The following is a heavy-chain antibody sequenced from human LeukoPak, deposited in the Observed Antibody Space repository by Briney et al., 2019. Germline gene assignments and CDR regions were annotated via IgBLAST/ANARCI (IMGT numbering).Heavy chain of an antibody. D-gene: IGHD4-17*01. V-gene: IGHV3-11*01. CDR3: ARERTTVRY. Sequence: GGSLRLSCAASGFTFSDDYMSWIRQAPGKGPEWVSYISSDGSTIFYADSVKGRFTISRDNAKSSLLLQMNSLRAEDTAVYYCARERTTVRYWGQGTLVTVSS. J-gene: IGHJ4*02. CDR1: GFTFSDDY. CDR2: ISSDGSTI.